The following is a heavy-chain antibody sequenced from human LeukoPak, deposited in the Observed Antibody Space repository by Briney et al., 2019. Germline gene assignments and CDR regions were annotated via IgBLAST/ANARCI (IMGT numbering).Heavy chain of an antibody. Sequence: GGSLRLFCAASGFTFSSYEMNWVRQAPGKGLEWVSYISSSGSTIYYADSVKGRFTISRDNAKNSLYLQMNSLRAEDTAVYYCAREVRGSGKNGMDVWGQGTTVAVSS. CDR3: AREVRGSGKNGMDV. D-gene: IGHD3-10*01. CDR2: ISSSGSTI. J-gene: IGHJ6*02. CDR1: GFTFSSYE. V-gene: IGHV3-48*03.